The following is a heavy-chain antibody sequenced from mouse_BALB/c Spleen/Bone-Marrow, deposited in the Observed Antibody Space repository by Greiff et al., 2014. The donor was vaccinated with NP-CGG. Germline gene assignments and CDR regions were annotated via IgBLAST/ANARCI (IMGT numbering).Heavy chain of an antibody. D-gene: IGHD1-1*01. Sequence: QVQLQQSGAELVKPGASVKLSCKASGYTFTSYYMYWVKQRPGQGLEWIGEINPSNGGTNFNEKFKSKATLTVDKFSNTAYVQLSSLTSEDSAVYHCTRSNYGYWFFDVWGAGTTVTVSS. CDR3: TRSNYGYWFFDV. CDR2: INPSNGGT. J-gene: IGHJ1*01. CDR1: GYTFTSYY. V-gene: IGHV1S81*02.